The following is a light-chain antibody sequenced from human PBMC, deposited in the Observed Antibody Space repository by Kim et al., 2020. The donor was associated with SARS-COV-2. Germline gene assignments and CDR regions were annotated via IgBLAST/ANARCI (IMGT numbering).Light chain of an antibody. CDR3: QQLKTYPYT. V-gene: IGKV1-9*01. J-gene: IGKJ2*01. Sequence: SASVRDRVTITCRASQVLASHLAWYQQKPRKTPKLLIYATYTLESGVPSRFSGSGSGTEFTLTITSLQPEDFATYYCQQLKTYPYTFGQGTKLEI. CDR1: QVLASH. CDR2: ATY.